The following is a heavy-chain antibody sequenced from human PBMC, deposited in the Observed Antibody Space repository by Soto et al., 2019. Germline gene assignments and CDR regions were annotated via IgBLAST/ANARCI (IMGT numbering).Heavy chain of an antibody. CDR3: ARDQNPVDLYYYYGMDV. Sequence: QVQLVQSGAEVKKPGSSVKVSCKASGGTFSSYAISWVRQAPGQGLEWMGGIIPIFGTANYAQKFQGRVTITADESTSTAYMELSSLRSEDTAVYYCARDQNPVDLYYYYGMDVWGQGTTVTVSS. CDR1: GGTFSSYA. CDR2: IIPIFGTA. V-gene: IGHV1-69*01. D-gene: IGHD3-9*01. J-gene: IGHJ6*02.